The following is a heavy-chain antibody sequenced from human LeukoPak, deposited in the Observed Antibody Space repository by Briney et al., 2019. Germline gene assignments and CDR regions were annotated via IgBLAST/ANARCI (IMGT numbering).Heavy chain of an antibody. CDR3: ARGTVGLWCFDL. V-gene: IGHV3-74*01. CDR1: GFSIRSYW. CDR2: IDSDGSDT. Sequence: PGGSLRLSCAASGFSIRSYWMYWVRQAPGKGLVWVSRIDSDGSDTTYADSVKGRFSTARDNAKNTLYLQMNTLRAEDTAVYHCARGTVGLWCFDLWGRGTLVTVSS. D-gene: IGHD4-23*01. J-gene: IGHJ2*01.